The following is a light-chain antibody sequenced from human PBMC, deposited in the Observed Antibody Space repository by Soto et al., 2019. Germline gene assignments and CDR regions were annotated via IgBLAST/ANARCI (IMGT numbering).Light chain of an antibody. Sequence: QSALTQPASVSGSPGQSITISCTGTSSDVGGYNSVSWYQQHPGNAPKLILYDVTDRPSGVSYRFSGSKSGNTASLTISGLQAADEADYFCSSFTSSMTNVFGSGTKLTVL. J-gene: IGLJ1*01. V-gene: IGLV2-14*01. CDR3: SSFTSSMTNV. CDR2: DVT. CDR1: SSDVGGYNS.